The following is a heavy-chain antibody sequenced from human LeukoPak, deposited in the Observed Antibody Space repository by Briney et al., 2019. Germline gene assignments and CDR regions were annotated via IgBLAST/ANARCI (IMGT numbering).Heavy chain of an antibody. CDR3: AELGITMIGGV. V-gene: IGHV3-21*01. CDR2: ISNGNLYI. Sequence: PGGSLRLSCAASGFTFSSYSMNWVRQTPGKGLEWVSSISNGNLYIYYADSVKGRFTISRDNAKNSLYLQMNSLRAEDTAVYYCAELGITMIGGVWGKGTTVTISS. J-gene: IGHJ6*04. CDR1: GFTFSSYS. D-gene: IGHD3-10*02.